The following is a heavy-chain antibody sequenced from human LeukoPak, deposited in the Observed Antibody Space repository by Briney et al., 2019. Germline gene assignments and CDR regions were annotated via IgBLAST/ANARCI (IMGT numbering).Heavy chain of an antibody. CDR3: ARDHPIFWFDP. Sequence: ASETLSLTCTVSGGSISSYYWSWIRQPPGKGLEWIGYIYYSGSTNYNPSLKSRVTISVDTSKNQFSLKLSSVTAADTAVYYCARDHPIFWFDPWGQGTLVTVSS. V-gene: IGHV4-59*01. CDR1: GGSISSYY. J-gene: IGHJ5*02. CDR2: IYYSGST. D-gene: IGHD2-21*01.